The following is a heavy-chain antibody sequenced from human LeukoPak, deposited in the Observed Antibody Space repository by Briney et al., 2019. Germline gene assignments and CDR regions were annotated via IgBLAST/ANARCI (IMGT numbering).Heavy chain of an antibody. Sequence: GGSLRLSCAASGFTFSSYSMNWVRQAPEKGLEWVSSISSSSSYIYYADSVKGRFTISRDNAKNSLYLQMNSLRAEDTAVYYCARVCGGDCFTNSPIYWGQGTLVTVSS. V-gene: IGHV3-21*01. CDR3: ARVCGGDCFTNSPIY. CDR1: GFTFSSYS. CDR2: ISSSSSYI. D-gene: IGHD2-21*02. J-gene: IGHJ4*02.